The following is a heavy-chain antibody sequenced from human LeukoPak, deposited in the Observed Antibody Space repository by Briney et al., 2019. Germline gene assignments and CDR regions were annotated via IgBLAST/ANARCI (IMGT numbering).Heavy chain of an antibody. V-gene: IGHV4-4*09. Sequence: SETLSLTCTVSGGSISSYYWSWIRQPPGKGLEWIGYIYTSGSTNYNPSLKSRVTISVDTSKNQFSLKLSSVTAADTAVYYCAREVYYYDSSDYDRYFDYWGQGTLVTVSS. D-gene: IGHD3-22*01. CDR1: GGSISSYY. J-gene: IGHJ4*02. CDR2: IYTSGST. CDR3: AREVYYYDSSDYDRYFDY.